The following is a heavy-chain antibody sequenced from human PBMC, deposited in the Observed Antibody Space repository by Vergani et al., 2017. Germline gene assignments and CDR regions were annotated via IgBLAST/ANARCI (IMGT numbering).Heavy chain of an antibody. Sequence: EVQLVESGGGLVQPGRSLRLSCAASGFTVSSNYMSWVRQAPGKGLEWVSVIYSGGSTYYADSVKGRFTISRHNSKNTLYLQMNSLRAEDTDVYYCATRGGDYGDYRIDYWGQGTLVTVSS. CDR3: ATRGGDYGDYRIDY. CDR2: IYSGGST. CDR1: GFTVSSNY. J-gene: IGHJ4*02. D-gene: IGHD4-17*01. V-gene: IGHV3-53*04.